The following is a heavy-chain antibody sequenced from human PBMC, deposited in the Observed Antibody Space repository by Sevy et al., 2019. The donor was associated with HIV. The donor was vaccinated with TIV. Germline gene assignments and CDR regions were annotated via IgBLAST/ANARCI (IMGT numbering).Heavy chain of an antibody. CDR2: ISGSGGST. CDR1: GFTFSSYA. CDR3: AKVSFEGSYDFWSGYKLGYYFDY. J-gene: IGHJ4*02. D-gene: IGHD3-3*01. V-gene: IGHV3-23*01. Sequence: GGSLRLSCAASGFTFSSYAMSWVRQAPGKGLEWVSAISGSGGSTYYADSVKGRFTISRDNSKNTLYLQMNSLSAEDTAVYYCAKVSFEGSYDFWSGYKLGYYFDYWGQGTLVTVSS.